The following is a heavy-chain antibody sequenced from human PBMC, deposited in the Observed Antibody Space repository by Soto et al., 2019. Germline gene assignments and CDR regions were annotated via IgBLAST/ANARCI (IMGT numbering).Heavy chain of an antibody. V-gene: IGHV3-7*03. CDR3: ARSGGGNPGRADY. Sequence: EVQLVESGGGLVQPGGSLRLSCATSGFTFSSYWMSWVRQAPGKGLEWVANIKQDGSEKYYVDSVKGRFTISRDNAQNSLYLQMNSLRAEDTAVYYCARSGGGNPGRADYWGQVTLVTVSS. CDR2: IKQDGSEK. CDR1: GFTFSSYW. D-gene: IGHD2-15*01. J-gene: IGHJ4*02.